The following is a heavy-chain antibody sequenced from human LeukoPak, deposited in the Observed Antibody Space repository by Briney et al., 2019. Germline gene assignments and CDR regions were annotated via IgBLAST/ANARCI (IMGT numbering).Heavy chain of an antibody. CDR1: GYTFTSYG. Sequence: AASVKVSCKASGYTFTSYGISWVRQAPGQGLEWMGWISAYNGNTNYAQKLQGRVTMTTDTSTSTAYMELRSLRSDDTAVYYCARDPAYCGGDCYSPPVPKSDYWGKGPLVTVPS. CDR3: ARDPAYCGGDCYSPPVPKSDY. CDR2: ISAYNGNT. J-gene: IGHJ4*02. V-gene: IGHV1-18*01. D-gene: IGHD2-21*02.